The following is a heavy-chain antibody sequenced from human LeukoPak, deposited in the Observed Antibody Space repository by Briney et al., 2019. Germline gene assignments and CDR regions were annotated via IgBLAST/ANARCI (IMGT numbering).Heavy chain of an antibody. D-gene: IGHD5-18*01. CDR2: IIPALNIT. CDR3: ARDQGLTAPPPYGLDV. CDR1: GGTFSSSA. V-gene: IGHV1-69*04. Sequence: VASVKVSCKTSGGTFSSSAITWVRQAPGQGLEWMGRIIPALNITTYAQKFQGSVTITADTSTSTVYMEPSSLRSEETAVYYCARDQGLTAPPPYGLDVWGQGTTVIVSS. J-gene: IGHJ6*02.